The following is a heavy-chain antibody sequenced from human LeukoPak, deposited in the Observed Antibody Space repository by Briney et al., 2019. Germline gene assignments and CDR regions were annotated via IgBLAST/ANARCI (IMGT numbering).Heavy chain of an antibody. CDR2: INAGNGNT. V-gene: IGHV1-3*03. Sequence: ASVKVSCKAPGYTFTSYAMHWVRQAPGQRLEWMGWINAGNGNTKYSQEFQGRVTITRDTSASTAYMELSSLRSEDMAVYYCARASGYDLGDIDYWGQGTLVTVSS. CDR1: GYTFTSYA. D-gene: IGHD5-12*01. J-gene: IGHJ4*02. CDR3: ARASGYDLGDIDY.